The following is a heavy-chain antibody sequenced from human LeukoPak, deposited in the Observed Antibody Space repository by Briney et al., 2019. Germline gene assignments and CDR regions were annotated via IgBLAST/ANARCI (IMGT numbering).Heavy chain of an antibody. V-gene: IGHV4-59*01. Sequence: PSETLSLTCTVSGGSISSYYWSWIRQPPGKGLEWIGYIYYSGSTNYNPSLKSRVTMSVDTSKNQFSLKLSSVTAADTAVYYCARDKDYFDSGGAFDIWGQGTMVTVCS. CDR3: ARDKDYFDSGGAFDI. CDR2: IYYSGST. J-gene: IGHJ3*02. CDR1: GGSISSYY. D-gene: IGHD3-22*01.